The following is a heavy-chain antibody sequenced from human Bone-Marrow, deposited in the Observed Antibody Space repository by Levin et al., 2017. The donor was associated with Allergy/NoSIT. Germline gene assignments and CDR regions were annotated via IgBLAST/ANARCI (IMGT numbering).Heavy chain of an antibody. CDR3: ARMDYYYDSSTYYDELDY. D-gene: IGHD3-22*01. Sequence: GESLKISCAASGFTFSKYWMHWVRQAPGKGLVWVSRVDSDGSGTGYADSVKGRFTISRDNSKNTLYLQMDSLRAEDTAMYYCARMDYYYDSSTYYDELDYWGQGALVTVSS. CDR2: VDSDGSGT. CDR1: GFTFSKYW. V-gene: IGHV3-74*01. J-gene: IGHJ4*02.